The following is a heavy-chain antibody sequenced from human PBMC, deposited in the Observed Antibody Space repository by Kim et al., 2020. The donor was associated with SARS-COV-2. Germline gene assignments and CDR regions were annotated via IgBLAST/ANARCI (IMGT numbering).Heavy chain of an antibody. D-gene: IGHD3-22*01. J-gene: IGHJ6*02. CDR3: ARGPLLIVGGYYGMDV. Sequence: SVKGRFTISRDNAKNSLYLQMNSLRAEDTAVYYCARGPLLIVGGYYGMDVWGQGTTVTVSS. V-gene: IGHV3-21*01.